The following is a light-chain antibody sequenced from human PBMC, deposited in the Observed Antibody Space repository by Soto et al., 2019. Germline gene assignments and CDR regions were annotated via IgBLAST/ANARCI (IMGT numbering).Light chain of an antibody. CDR3: CSFAGTNTFV. CDR2: EAT. Sequence: QSVLTQPASVSGSPGQSLTISCTGTSSDVGSHNVVSRYQHHPGKAPKLIIYEATKWPSGVSTRFSGSKSGNTASLTISGLQAEDEADYYCCSFAGTNTFVFGTGTKVTVL. J-gene: IGLJ1*01. V-gene: IGLV2-23*01. CDR1: SSDVGSHNV.